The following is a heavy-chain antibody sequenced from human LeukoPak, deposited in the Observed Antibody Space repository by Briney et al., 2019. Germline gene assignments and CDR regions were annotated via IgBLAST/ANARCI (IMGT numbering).Heavy chain of an antibody. CDR3: ARDAGTSYSSGTSYYFDY. CDR1: GGSISSYY. V-gene: IGHV4-59*01. J-gene: IGHJ4*02. CDR2: IYYSGST. D-gene: IGHD6-19*01. Sequence: PSETLSLTCTVSGGSISSYYWSWIRQPPGKGLEWIGYIYYSGSTNYNPSLKSRVTISVDTSKNQFSLKLSSVTAADTAVYYCARDAGTSYSSGTSYYFDYWGQGTLVTVSS.